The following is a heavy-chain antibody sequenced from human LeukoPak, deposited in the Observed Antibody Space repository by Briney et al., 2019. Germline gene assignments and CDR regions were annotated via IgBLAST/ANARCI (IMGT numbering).Heavy chain of an antibody. CDR3: ARVAVTTFNWGNWFDP. J-gene: IGHJ5*02. CDR2: ISAYNGNT. D-gene: IGHD4-17*01. V-gene: IGHV1-18*01. CDR1: GYTFTSYG. Sequence: ASVKVSCKASGYTFTSYGISWVRQAPGQGLEWMGWISAYNGNTNYAQKLQGRVTMTTDTSTSTAYMELRSLRSDDTAAYYCARVAVTTFNWGNWFDPWGQGTLVTVSS.